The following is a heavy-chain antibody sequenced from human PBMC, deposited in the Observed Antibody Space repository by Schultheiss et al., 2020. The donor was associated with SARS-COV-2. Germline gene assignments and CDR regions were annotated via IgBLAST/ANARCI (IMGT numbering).Heavy chain of an antibody. CDR2: IYYSGST. Sequence: SETLSLTCTVSGGSISPYHWSWIRQPPGKGLEWIGSIYYSGSTYYNPSLKSRVTISVDTSKNQFSLKLSSVTAADTAVYYCAREMAKISWGQGTLVTVSS. V-gene: IGHV4-39*02. CDR1: GGSISPYH. CDR3: AREMAKIS. J-gene: IGHJ4*02. D-gene: IGHD5-12*01.